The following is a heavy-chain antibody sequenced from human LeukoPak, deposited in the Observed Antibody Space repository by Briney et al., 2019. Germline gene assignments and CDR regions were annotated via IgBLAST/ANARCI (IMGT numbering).Heavy chain of an antibody. V-gene: IGHV4-39*01. J-gene: IGHJ4*02. Sequence: PSETLSLTCTVSGGSISSSSYYWGWIRQPPGKGLEWIGSIYYSGSTYYNPSLKSRVTISVDTSKNQFSLKLSSVTAADTAVYYCARGLGELPDYWGQGTLVTVSS. CDR1: GGSISSSSYY. CDR3: ARGLGELPDY. CDR2: IYYSGST. D-gene: IGHD1-26*01.